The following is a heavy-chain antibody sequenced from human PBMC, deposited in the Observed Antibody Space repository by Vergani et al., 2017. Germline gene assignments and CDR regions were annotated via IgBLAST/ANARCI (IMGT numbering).Heavy chain of an antibody. V-gene: IGHV3-30-3*01. CDR1: GFTFSSYA. Sequence: QVQLVESGGGVVQPGRSLRLSCAASGFTFSSYAMHWVRQAPGKGLEWVAVISYDGSNKYYADSVKGRFTISRDNSKNTLYLQMNSLRAEDTAVYYCARDSPYYDFWSGYYIDYYYYYYMDVWGK. J-gene: IGHJ6*03. CDR3: ARDSPYYDFWSGYYIDYYYYYYMDV. D-gene: IGHD3-3*01. CDR2: ISYDGSNK.